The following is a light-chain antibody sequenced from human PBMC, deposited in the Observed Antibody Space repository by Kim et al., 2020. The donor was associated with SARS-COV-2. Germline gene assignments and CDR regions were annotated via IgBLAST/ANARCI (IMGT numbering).Light chain of an antibody. CDR1: RRFSSSY. J-gene: IGKJ1*01. V-gene: IGKV3-20*01. CDR3: QHYGVSPAWT. Sequence: PEDSSTRASRANRRFSSSYLSWYQQNTSQTPRILIYDATSRATGIPDRFSGSGSGTDFTLTISRLEPEDFAVYYCQHYGVSPAWTFGQGTKVDIK. CDR2: DAT.